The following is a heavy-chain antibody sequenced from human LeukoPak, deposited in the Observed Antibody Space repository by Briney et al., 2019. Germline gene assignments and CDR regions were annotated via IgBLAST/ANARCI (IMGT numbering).Heavy chain of an antibody. CDR2: IRGNGDRT. J-gene: IGHJ2*01. V-gene: IGHV3-64*01. CDR3: ARGEPDCGGHWPYWYLDL. Sequence: PGGSLRLSCAASGFTFSTSAMHWVRQAPGKGLECVSAIRGNGDRTYYANSVKGRFTISRDNAKNTVFLQMGSLRTEDMAVYYCARGEPDCGGHWPYWYLDLWGRGTLVTVSS. D-gene: IGHD2-21*02. CDR1: GFTFSTSA.